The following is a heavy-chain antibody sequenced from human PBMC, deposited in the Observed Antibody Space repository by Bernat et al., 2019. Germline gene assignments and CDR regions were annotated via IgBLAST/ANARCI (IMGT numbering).Heavy chain of an antibody. CDR3: ARDRNDLTYDYGDYHDY. Sequence: EVQLVESGGGLVKPGGSLRLSCAASGFTFSSYSMNWVRQAPGKGLEWVSSISSSSSYIYYAESVKGRFTISRDNAKNSLYLQMNSLRAEDTAVYYCARDRNDLTYDYGDYHDYWGQGTLVTVSS. CDR2: ISSSSSYI. CDR1: GFTFSSYS. J-gene: IGHJ4*02. V-gene: IGHV3-21*01. D-gene: IGHD4-17*01.